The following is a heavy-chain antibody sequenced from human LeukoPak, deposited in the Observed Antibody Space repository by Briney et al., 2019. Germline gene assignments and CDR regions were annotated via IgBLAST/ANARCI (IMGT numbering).Heavy chain of an antibody. J-gene: IGHJ4*02. V-gene: IGHV3-23*01. CDR2: TSGSGGSA. Sequence: GGSLRLSCAASGVTFSSYAMSWVRPGPGKGLGWGSATSGSGGSAYYADSVKGRFTISRDNSKNTLYLQMNSLRVEDTAVYYCAKDRPHPSAEPTNFDYWGQGTLVTVSS. CDR1: GVTFSSYA. D-gene: IGHD1-14*01. CDR3: AKDRPHPSAEPTNFDY.